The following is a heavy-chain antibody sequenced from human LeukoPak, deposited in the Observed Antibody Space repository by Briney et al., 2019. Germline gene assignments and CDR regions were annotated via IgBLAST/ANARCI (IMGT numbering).Heavy chain of an antibody. CDR3: AKGGIHRGYYYYYMDV. Sequence: HPGGSLRLSCAASGFTLDDYAMHWVRQAPGKGLEWVSGINWSGDRIGYADSVKGRFTISRDNAKKSLYLQMNSLRAEDTALYYCAKGGIHRGYYYYYMDVWGKGTTVTISS. D-gene: IGHD6-13*01. CDR2: INWSGDRI. J-gene: IGHJ6*03. V-gene: IGHV3-9*01. CDR1: GFTLDDYA.